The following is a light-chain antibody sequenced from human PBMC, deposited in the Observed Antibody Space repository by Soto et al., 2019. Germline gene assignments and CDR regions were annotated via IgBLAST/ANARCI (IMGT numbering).Light chain of an antibody. CDR3: QHYDSARWT. V-gene: IGKV3-20*01. J-gene: IGKJ1*01. CDR1: QSISSTY. CDR2: DAS. Sequence: IVLTQSPVPLSLSPGERATLSCRASQSISSTYLTWYHQRPGQAPRLLIYDASRRATGIPDRFSGSGSGTDFSLTISRLEPEDFAVYYCQHYDSARWTFGLGTKVDIK.